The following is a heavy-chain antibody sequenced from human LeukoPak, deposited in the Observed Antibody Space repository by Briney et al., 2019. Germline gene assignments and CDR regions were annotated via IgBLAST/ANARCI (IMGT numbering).Heavy chain of an antibody. Sequence: SETLSLICAVYGGSFSGYYWSWIRQPPGKGLEWIGEINHSGSTNYNPSLKSRVTISVDTSKNQFSLKLGSVTAADTAVYYCARGGVIVIRHFDYWGQGTLVTVSS. V-gene: IGHV4-34*01. CDR1: GGSFSGYY. CDR3: ARGGVIVIRHFDY. D-gene: IGHD3-16*02. CDR2: INHSGST. J-gene: IGHJ4*02.